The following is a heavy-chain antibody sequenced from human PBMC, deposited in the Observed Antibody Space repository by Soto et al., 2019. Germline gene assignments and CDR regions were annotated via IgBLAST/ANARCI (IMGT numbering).Heavy chain of an antibody. CDR1: GFTFSSYG. Sequence: GGSLRLSCAASGFTFSSYGMHWVRQAPGKGLEWVAVISYDGSNKYYADSVKGRFTISRDNSKNTLYLQMNSLRAEDTAVYYCSVANSNAEYFQHWGQGTLVTVSS. CDR2: ISYDGSNK. CDR3: SVANSNAEYFQH. V-gene: IGHV3-30*03. J-gene: IGHJ1*01. D-gene: IGHD5-12*01.